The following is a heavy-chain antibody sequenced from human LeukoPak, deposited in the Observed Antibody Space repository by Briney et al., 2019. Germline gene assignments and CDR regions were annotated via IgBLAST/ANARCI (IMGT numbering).Heavy chain of an antibody. CDR1: GGSISSSSYY. J-gene: IGHJ2*01. CDR2: IYYSGST. D-gene: IGHD3-22*01. V-gene: IGHV4-39*07. Sequence: SETLSLTCTVSGGSISSSSYYWGWIRQPPGKGLEWIGSIYYSGSTYYNPSLKSRVTISVDTSKNQFSLKLSSVTAADTAIYYCAREGHSGYPWYFDLWGRGTLVTVSS. CDR3: AREGHSGYPWYFDL.